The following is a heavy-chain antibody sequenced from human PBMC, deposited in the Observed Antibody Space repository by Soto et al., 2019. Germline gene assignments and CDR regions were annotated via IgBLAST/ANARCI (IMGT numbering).Heavy chain of an antibody. CDR1: GFTFTSSA. D-gene: IGHD2-8*01. CDR2: IVVGSGNT. CDR3: AAESRVDIVPYYYGMDV. Sequence: QMQLVQSGPEVKKPGTSVKVSCKASGFTFTSSAVQWVRQARGQRLEWIGWIVVGSGNTNYAQKFQERVTITRDMSTSTAYMELSSLRSEDTAVYYCAAESRVDIVPYYYGMDVWGQGTTVTVSS. J-gene: IGHJ6*02. V-gene: IGHV1-58*01.